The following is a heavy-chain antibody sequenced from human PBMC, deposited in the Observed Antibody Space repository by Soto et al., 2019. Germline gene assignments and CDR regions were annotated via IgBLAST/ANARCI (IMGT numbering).Heavy chain of an antibody. J-gene: IGHJ4*02. CDR2: ISYDGSNK. CDR3: AKDWALGGAYNAAIDY. V-gene: IGHV3-30*18. D-gene: IGHD1-20*01. CDR1: GFTFSSYG. Sequence: PGGSLRLSCAASGFTFSSYGMHWVRQAPGKGLEWVAVISYDGSNKYYADSVKGRFTISRDNSKNTLYLQMNSLRAEDTAVYYCAKDWALGGAYNAAIDYWGQGTLVTAPQ.